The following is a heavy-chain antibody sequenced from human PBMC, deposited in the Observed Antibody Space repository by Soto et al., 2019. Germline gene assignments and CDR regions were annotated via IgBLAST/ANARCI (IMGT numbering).Heavy chain of an antibody. CDR1: GFTFSSYG. D-gene: IGHD6-19*01. V-gene: IGHV3-30*18. J-gene: IGHJ4*02. CDR2: ISYDGSNK. CDR3: AKGPDHFDGSGWYFFFDY. Sequence: GGSLRLSCAASGFTFSSYGMHWVRQAPGKGLEWVAVISYDGSNKYYADSVKGRFTISRDNSKNTLYLQMNSLRAEDTAVYYCAKGPDHFDGSGWYFFFDYWGQGTLVTVSS.